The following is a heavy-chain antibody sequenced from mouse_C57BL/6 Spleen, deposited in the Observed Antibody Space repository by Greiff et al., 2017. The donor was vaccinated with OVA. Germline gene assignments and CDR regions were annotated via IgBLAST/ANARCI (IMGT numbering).Heavy chain of an antibody. V-gene: IGHV1-64*01. CDR1: GYTFTSYW. CDR3: ARAYYYGSRGGADY. Sequence: QVQLQQPGAELVKPGASVKLSCKASGYTFTSYWMHWVKQRPGQGLEWIGMIHPNSGSTNYNEKFKSKATLTVAKSSSTAYMQLSSLTSEDSAVYYCARAYYYGSRGGADYWGQGTTLTVSS. CDR2: IHPNSGST. J-gene: IGHJ2*01. D-gene: IGHD1-1*01.